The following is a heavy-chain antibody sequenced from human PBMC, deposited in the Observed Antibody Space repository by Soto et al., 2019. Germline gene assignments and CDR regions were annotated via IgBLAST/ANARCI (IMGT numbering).Heavy chain of an antibody. D-gene: IGHD6-19*01. CDR1: GYTFTSNA. J-gene: IGHJ4*02. CDR3: ARGNTDGWYHDS. V-gene: IGHV1-3*05. Sequence: QVHLVQSGAEEKKPGASVKVSCKASGYTFTSNAIHWVRQAPGQRLEWLGWIGAGDGKTTYSQTFQGRVIFTSDTSASTVYMELSSLTSEDPAVYFCARGNTDGWYHDSWGQGTLVTVSS. CDR2: IGAGDGKT.